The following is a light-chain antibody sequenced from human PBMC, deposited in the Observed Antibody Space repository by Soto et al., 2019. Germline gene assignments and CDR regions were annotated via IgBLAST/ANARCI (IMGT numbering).Light chain of an antibody. V-gene: IGKV1-9*01. Sequence: DIQLTQSPSFLSASVGDRVTITCRASQGISSYLAWYQQKPGKAPNLLIHTASTLQSGVPSRFSGSGSGTEFTLTISSLQPEDFATYYCQQSFSTVFTFGPGTKVEIK. J-gene: IGKJ3*01. CDR1: QGISSY. CDR3: QQSFSTVFT. CDR2: TAS.